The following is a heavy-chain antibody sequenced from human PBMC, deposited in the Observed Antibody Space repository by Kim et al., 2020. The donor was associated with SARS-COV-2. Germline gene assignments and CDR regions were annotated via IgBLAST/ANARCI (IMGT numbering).Heavy chain of an antibody. J-gene: IGHJ4*01. V-gene: IGHV3-30*18. Sequence: GGSLRLSCAASGFTFSSYGMHWVRQAPGKGLEWVAVISYDGSNKYYADSVKGRFTISRDNSKNTLYLQMNSLRAEDTAVYYCAKDPTMVRGVIITGNFD. CDR3: AKDPTMVRGVIITGNFD. CDR1: GFTFSSYG. D-gene: IGHD3-10*01. CDR2: ISYDGSNK.